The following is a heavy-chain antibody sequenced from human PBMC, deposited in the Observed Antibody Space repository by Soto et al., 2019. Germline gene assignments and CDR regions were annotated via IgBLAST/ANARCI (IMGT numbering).Heavy chain of an antibody. D-gene: IGHD5-18*01. Sequence: GGSLRLSCAASGFTFSNYDIHWVRQAPGKGLEWVAIISYDGSNKYYADSVKGRFIISRDNSKNTLYVQMNSLRAEDTAVYYCARDTQVWSNGYYYYQGMDVWGQGTTVTVSS. J-gene: IGHJ6*02. CDR3: ARDTQVWSNGYYYYQGMDV. CDR1: GFTFSNYD. CDR2: ISYDGSNK. V-gene: IGHV3-30-3*01.